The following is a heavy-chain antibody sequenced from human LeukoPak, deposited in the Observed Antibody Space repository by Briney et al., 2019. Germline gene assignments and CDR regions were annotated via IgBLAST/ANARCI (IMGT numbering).Heavy chain of an antibody. V-gene: IGHV4-4*07. J-gene: IGHJ5*02. D-gene: IGHD2-15*01. Sequence: PSETLSLTCTVSGCTISSYYWSWIRQPAGKGLEWIGRIYTSGSTNYNPSLKCRVTMSVDTSKNQFSLKLSSVTAADTAVYYCARAVVVVAATNWFDPWSQGTLVTVSS. CDR1: GCTISSYY. CDR2: IYTSGST. CDR3: ARAVVVVAATNWFDP.